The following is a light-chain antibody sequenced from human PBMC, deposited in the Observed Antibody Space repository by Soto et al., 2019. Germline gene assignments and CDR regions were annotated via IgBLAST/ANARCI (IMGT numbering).Light chain of an antibody. Sequence: EIVLTQSPGTLSLSPGERATLSCRASQSVSSSYLAWYQQKPGQAPRLLIYGASSRATGIPDRLSGSGSGTDFTLTISRLEPEDFAVYYCQQYGSSRLTFGPGTKVDIK. CDR2: GAS. V-gene: IGKV3-20*01. J-gene: IGKJ3*01. CDR3: QQYGSSRLT. CDR1: QSVSSSY.